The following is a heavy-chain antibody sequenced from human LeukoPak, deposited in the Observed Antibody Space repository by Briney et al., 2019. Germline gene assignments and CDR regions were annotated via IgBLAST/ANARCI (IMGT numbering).Heavy chain of an antibody. CDR2: ISGSGGST. CDR1: GFTFSSYA. J-gene: IGHJ4*01. Sequence: GGSLRLSCAASGFTFSSYAMSWVRQAPGKGLEWVSGISGSGGSTKYADSVTGRFTFSRDNSNNTLYLQMNSLRAEDTAVYYCVRGDGDYVGNDYWGHGTLVTVSS. D-gene: IGHD4-17*01. CDR3: VRGDGDYVGNDY. V-gene: IGHV3-23*01.